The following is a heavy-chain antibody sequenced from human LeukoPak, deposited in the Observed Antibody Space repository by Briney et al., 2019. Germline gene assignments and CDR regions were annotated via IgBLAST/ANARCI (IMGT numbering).Heavy chain of an antibody. CDR1: GYTFTSYG. CDR3: ARDLERITMVRGVGDY. J-gene: IGHJ4*02. CDR2: ISAYNGNT. Sequence: GASVKVSCKASGYTFTSYGISWVRQAPRKALEWMGCISAYNGNTNYAQKLQGRVTMTTDTSTSTAYMELRSLRSDDTAVYYCARDLERITMVRGVGDYWGQGTLVTVSS. V-gene: IGHV1-18*01. D-gene: IGHD3-10*01.